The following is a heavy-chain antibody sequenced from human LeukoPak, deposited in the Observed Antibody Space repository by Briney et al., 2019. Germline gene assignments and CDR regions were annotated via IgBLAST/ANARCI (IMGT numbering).Heavy chain of an antibody. D-gene: IGHD4-17*01. CDR2: ISGSGGST. J-gene: IGHJ4*02. Sequence: PGGSLTLSCAASGFTFSSYAMSWVRQAPGKGLEWVSAISGSGGSTYYADSVKGRFTISRDNSKNTLYLQMNSLRAEDTAVYYCAKDQRAYGDYVPFDYWGQGTLVTVSS. CDR3: AKDQRAYGDYVPFDY. CDR1: GFTFSSYA. V-gene: IGHV3-23*01.